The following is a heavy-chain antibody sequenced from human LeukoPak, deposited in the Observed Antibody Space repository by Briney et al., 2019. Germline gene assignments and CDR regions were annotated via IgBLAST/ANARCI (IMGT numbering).Heavy chain of an antibody. CDR2: IYYSGST. CDR1: GGSISGYY. J-gene: IGHJ4*02. D-gene: IGHD3-10*01. Sequence: SETLSLTCTVSGGSISGYYWSWIRQPPGKGLEWIGYIYYSGSTNYNPSLKSRVTISVDTSKNQFSLKLSSVTAADTAVYYCARGGGYYGSGTDFDYWGQGTLVTVSS. CDR3: ARGGGYYGSGTDFDY. V-gene: IGHV4-59*01.